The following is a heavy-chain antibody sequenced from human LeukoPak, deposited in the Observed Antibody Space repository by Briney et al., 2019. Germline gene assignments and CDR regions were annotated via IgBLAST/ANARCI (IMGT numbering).Heavy chain of an antibody. J-gene: IGHJ4*02. Sequence: PETLSLTCAVYGGSFSGYYWSWIRQPPGKGLEWIGEINHSGSTNYNPSLKSRVTISVDTSKNQFSLKLSSVTAADTAVYYCARGKDDLPDYWGQGTLVTVSS. D-gene: IGHD3-16*01. CDR3: ARGKDDLPDY. V-gene: IGHV4-34*01. CDR2: INHSGST. CDR1: GGSFSGYY.